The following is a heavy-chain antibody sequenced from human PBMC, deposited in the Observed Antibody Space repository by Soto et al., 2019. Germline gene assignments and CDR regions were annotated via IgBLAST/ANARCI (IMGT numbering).Heavy chain of an antibody. V-gene: IGHV4-39*01. D-gene: IGHD2-15*01. Sequence: KTSETLSLTCTVSGGSISGSSYYWGWIRQPPGKGLEWIGSIYYSGSTYYNPSLKSRVTISVDTPKNQFSLKLSSVTAADTAVYYCARQGSYCSGGSCQYGMDVWGQGTTVTVS. CDR2: IYYSGST. J-gene: IGHJ6*02. CDR1: GGSISGSSYY. CDR3: ARQGSYCSGGSCQYGMDV.